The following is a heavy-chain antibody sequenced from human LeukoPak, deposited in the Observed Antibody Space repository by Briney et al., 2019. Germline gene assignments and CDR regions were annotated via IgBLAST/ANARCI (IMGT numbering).Heavy chain of an antibody. CDR3: ARTSSDSSGYYFLRKGVNWSQH. CDR2: INYSGNT. D-gene: IGHD3-22*01. J-gene: IGHJ1*01. Sequence: SETLSLTCAVYGGSFSGYYWSWIRQPPGKGVEGIGEINYSGNTNHNLPLKSRHTITGDASKNQFSMKLSSVTAADTAVLYCARTSSDSSGYYFLRKGVNWSQHWGQGSLVTLSS. V-gene: IGHV4-34*01. CDR1: GGSFSGYY.